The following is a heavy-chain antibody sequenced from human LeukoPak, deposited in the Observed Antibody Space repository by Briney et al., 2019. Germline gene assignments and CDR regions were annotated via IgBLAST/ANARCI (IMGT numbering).Heavy chain of an antibody. CDR2: IYYSGST. V-gene: IGHV4-39*01. J-gene: IGHJ4*02. CDR1: GGSISSSSYY. Sequence: PSETLSLTCTVSGGSISSSSYYWGWIRQPPGKGLEWIGSIYYSGSTYYNPSLKSRVTISVDTSKNQFSLKLSSVTAADTAVYYCARHYYDSSGYYFDYWAREPWSPSPQ. D-gene: IGHD3-22*01. CDR3: ARHYYDSSGYYFDY.